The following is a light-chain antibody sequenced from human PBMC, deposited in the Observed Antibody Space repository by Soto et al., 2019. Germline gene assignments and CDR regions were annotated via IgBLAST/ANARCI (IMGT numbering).Light chain of an antibody. CDR1: SSDVGGYNY. V-gene: IGLV2-14*01. CDR2: EVS. CDR3: SSYTSSRDYV. Sequence: QSALTQPASVSGSPGQSITISCTGTSSDVGGYNYVSWYQQQSGKAPKLMIHEVSNRPSGVSNRFSGSKSGNTASLTISGLQAEDEADYSCSSYTSSRDYVFGIGNKVTVL. J-gene: IGLJ1*01.